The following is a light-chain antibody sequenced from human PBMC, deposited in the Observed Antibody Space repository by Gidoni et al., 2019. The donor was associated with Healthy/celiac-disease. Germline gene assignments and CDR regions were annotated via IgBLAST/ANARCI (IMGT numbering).Light chain of an antibody. V-gene: IGKV3-15*01. J-gene: IGKJ4*01. Sequence: EIVMTHSPATLSVSPVERATLSCRASPSVSSNLAWYQQKPGQAPRLLIYGASTRATGIPARFSGSGSGTEFTLTISSLQSEDFAVYYCQQYNNWPPLFGGGTKVEIK. CDR1: PSVSSN. CDR2: GAS. CDR3: QQYNNWPPL.